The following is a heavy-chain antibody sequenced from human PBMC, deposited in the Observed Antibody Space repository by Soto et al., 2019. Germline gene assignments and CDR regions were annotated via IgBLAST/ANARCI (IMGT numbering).Heavy chain of an antibody. D-gene: IGHD6-13*01. CDR3: ARSRRSWFLSKRPIRIDY. V-gene: IGHV4-31*03. J-gene: IGHJ4*02. CDR1: GGSISSGGYY. CDR2: IYYSGST. Sequence: SETLSLTCTVSGGSISSGGYYWSWIRQHPGKGLEWIGYIYYSGSTYYNPSLKSRVTISVDTSKNQFSLKLSSVTAADTAVYYCARSRRSWFLSKRPIRIDYWGQGTLVTVSS.